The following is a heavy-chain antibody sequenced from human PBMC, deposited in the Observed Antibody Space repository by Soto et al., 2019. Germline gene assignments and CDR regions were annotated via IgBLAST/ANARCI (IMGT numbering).Heavy chain of an antibody. Sequence: SVKVSCKASGYTFRSYDMHWVRQAPGQRLEWMGWIGTANGNTRYSREFQDRVTITRDTSASTVYMELSSLRSEDTAVFYCARDNGFFDPWGQGTLVTVSS. V-gene: IGHV1-3*04. CDR3: ARDNGFFDP. D-gene: IGHD2-8*01. CDR1: GYTFRSYD. J-gene: IGHJ5*02. CDR2: IGTANGNT.